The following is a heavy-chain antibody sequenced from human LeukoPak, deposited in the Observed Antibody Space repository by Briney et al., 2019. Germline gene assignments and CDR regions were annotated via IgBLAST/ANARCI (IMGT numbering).Heavy chain of an antibody. Sequence: PGGSLRLSCAASGFTFSNAWMSWVRQAPGKGLEWVGRIKSKTDGGTTDYAAPVKGRFTISRDDSKNTLYLQMSSLKNEDTAVYYCTTIYDSSGYCVYWGQGTLVTVSS. D-gene: IGHD3-22*01. V-gene: IGHV3-15*01. CDR2: IKSKTDGGTT. CDR1: GFTFSNAW. J-gene: IGHJ4*02. CDR3: TTIYDSSGYCVY.